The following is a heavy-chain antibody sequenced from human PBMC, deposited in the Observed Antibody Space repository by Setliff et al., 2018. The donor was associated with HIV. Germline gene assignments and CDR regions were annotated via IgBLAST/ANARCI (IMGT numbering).Heavy chain of an antibody. CDR1: GGSISSYY. D-gene: IGHD6-13*01. V-gene: IGHV4-4*07. J-gene: IGHJ4*02. Sequence: ASETLSLTCTVSGGSISSYYWSWIRQPAGKGLEWIGRIYTSGNTNYNPSLKSLKSRVTMSVDTSQNQFSLKLNSVTAADTAVYYCARRGIASAGSDSWGQGTLVTVSS. CDR3: ARRGIASAGSDS. CDR2: IYTSGNT.